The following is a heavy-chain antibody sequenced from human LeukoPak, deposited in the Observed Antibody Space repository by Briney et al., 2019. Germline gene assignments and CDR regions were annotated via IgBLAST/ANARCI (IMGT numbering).Heavy chain of an antibody. CDR2: IYYSGST. V-gene: IGHV4-59*01. J-gene: IGHJ4*02. CDR3: ARSYSSGWYAGVHDY. D-gene: IGHD6-19*01. Sequence: SETLSLTCTVSGGSTSSYYWSWIRQPPGKGLGWIGYIYYSGSTNYNPSLKSRVTISVDTSKNQFSLKLSSVTAADTAVYYCARSYSSGWYAGVHDYWGQGTLVTVSS. CDR1: GGSTSSYY.